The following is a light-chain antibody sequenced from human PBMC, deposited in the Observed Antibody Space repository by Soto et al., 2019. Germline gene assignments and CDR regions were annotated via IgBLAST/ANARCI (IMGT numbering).Light chain of an antibody. V-gene: IGLV1-51*01. J-gene: IGLJ3*02. Sequence: QSVLTQPPSVSAAPGQKGTISCSGSSSNIGSDFVSWYQQLPGTAPQLLIYDNNKRPSGIPDRFSGSKSATSATLGITGLQTGDEADYYCEAWDTSLSGGVFGGGTKLTVL. CDR1: SSNIGSDF. CDR3: EAWDTSLSGGV. CDR2: DNN.